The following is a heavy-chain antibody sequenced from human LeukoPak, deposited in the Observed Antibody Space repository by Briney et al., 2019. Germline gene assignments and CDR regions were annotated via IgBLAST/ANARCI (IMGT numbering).Heavy chain of an antibody. CDR2: IHISGGT. J-gene: IGHJ3*02. CDR3: ARSYDTSGYYDAFDI. V-gene: IGHV4-4*09. D-gene: IGHD3-22*01. CDR1: GGSIRRYY. Sequence: SETLCLTCILPGGSIRRYYWSWIRQPPEKGLEWIGNIHISGGTNYNPSLKSRVTISVDTSKNEFSLKLRSLIVADTAVYYCARSYDTSGYYDAFDIWGQGTMVTVSS.